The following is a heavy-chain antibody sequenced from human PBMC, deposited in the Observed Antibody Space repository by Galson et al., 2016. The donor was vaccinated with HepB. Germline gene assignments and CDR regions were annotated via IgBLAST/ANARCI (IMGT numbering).Heavy chain of an antibody. CDR3: VRDPYGGYGY. D-gene: IGHD4/OR15-4a*01. Sequence: SLRLSCAASGFTFSSDYMLWARQAPGKGLEWVANINRDGSTKNYADSVRGGFTITRDNAQNSLYLQMNSLRVEDTAVYYCVRDPYGGYGYWGQGTLVTVSS. J-gene: IGHJ4*02. CDR2: INRDGSTK. V-gene: IGHV3-7*01. CDR1: GFTFSSDY.